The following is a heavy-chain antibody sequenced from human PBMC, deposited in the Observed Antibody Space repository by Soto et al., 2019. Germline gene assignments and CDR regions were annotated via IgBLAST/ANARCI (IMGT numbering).Heavy chain of an antibody. CDR2: ISYDGSNK. J-gene: IGHJ6*02. V-gene: IGHV3-30*18. CDR3: AKEGQGSSSHHYYYYYGMDV. CDR1: GFTFSSYG. D-gene: IGHD6-13*01. Sequence: QVQLVESGGGVVQPGRSLRLSCAASGFTFSSYGMPWVRQAPGKGLEWVAVISYDGSNKYYADSVKGRFTISRDNSKNTLYLQMNSLRAEDTAVYYSAKEGQGSSSHHYYYYYGMDVWGQGTTVTVSS.